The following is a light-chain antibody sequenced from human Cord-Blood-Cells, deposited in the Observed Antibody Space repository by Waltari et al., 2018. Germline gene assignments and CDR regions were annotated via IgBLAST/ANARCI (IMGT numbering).Light chain of an antibody. Sequence: QSALTQPRSVSGSPGPSVTISCTGTSSDVGGYNYVSWYQQHPGKAPKLMIYDVSKRPSGVPDRFSGSKSGNTASLTISGLQAEDEADYYCCSYAGSYTFYVVFGGGTKLTVL. V-gene: IGLV2-11*01. CDR3: CSYAGSYTFYVV. J-gene: IGLJ2*01. CDR2: DVS. CDR1: SSDVGGYNY.